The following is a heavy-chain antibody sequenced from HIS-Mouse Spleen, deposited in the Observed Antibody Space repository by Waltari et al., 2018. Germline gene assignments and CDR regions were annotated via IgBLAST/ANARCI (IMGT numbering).Heavy chain of an antibody. CDR3: ARDTVPHTLYFDL. Sequence: QVQLVESGGGVVQPGRSLRLSGAASGFTFSSFAMPGVSRAPGNGVEWVAVISYDGSNKYYADSVKGRFTISRDNSKNTLYLQMNSLRAEDTAVYYCARDTVPHTLYFDLWGRGTLVTVSS. D-gene: IGHD2-21*01. J-gene: IGHJ2*01. CDR2: ISYDGSNK. V-gene: IGHV3-30*04. CDR1: GFTFSSFA.